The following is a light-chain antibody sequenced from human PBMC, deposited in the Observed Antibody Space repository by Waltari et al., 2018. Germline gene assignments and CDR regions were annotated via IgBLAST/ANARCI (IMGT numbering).Light chain of an antibody. CDR3: CSYGVRVF. J-gene: IGLJ2*01. Sequence: QSALTQPASVSGSPGQSITISCTGTSSDIGNYNFFVSWYQHPPGEAPKLIIYEGNVRPSGVSDRFSGSKSGNAASLTISGLQAEDEAHYYCCSYGVRVFFGGGTKLTVL. V-gene: IGLV2-23*01. CDR1: SSDIGNYNFF. CDR2: EGN.